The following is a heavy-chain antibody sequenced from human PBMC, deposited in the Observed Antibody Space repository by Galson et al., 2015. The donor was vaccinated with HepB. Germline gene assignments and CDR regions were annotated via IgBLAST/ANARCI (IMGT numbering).Heavy chain of an antibody. CDR1: GFTVSSDY. CDR2: IYSGGST. D-gene: IGHD2-15*01. Sequence: SLRLSCAASGFTVSSDYMTWVRQAPGKGLEWVSIIYSGGSTHYADSVKGRFSVSGDNSRNMVYLQMNSLRAEDTALYYCARGTSGRFSFGNAFDVWGQGTMVTVSS. CDR3: ARGTSGRFSFGNAFDV. J-gene: IGHJ3*01. V-gene: IGHV3-66*01.